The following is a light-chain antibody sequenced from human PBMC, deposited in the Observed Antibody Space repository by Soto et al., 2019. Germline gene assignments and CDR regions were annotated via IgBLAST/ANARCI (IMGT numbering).Light chain of an antibody. CDR1: SSDVGGYIY. CDR3: SSYTSSSTYV. Sequence: QSALTQPASVSASPGQSITISCTGTSSDVGGYIYVSWYQQHPGKAPKLMIYEVSNRPLGVSNRFSGSKSGNTASLTISGLQAEDEADYYCSSYTSSSTYVFGTGTKVTVL. J-gene: IGLJ1*01. V-gene: IGLV2-14*01. CDR2: EVS.